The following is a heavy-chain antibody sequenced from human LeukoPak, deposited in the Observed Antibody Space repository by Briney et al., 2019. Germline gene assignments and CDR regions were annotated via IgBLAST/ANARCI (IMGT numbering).Heavy chain of an antibody. V-gene: IGHV3-20*04. CDR1: GFTFDDYG. CDR3: ARRVVAATNWFDP. CDR2: INWNGGST. D-gene: IGHD2-15*01. Sequence: GGSLRLSCAASGFTFDDYGMSWVRQAPGKGLEWVSGINWNGGSTGYADSVKVRFTIYRDNAKNSLYLQMNSLRAEDTALYYCARRVVAATNWFDPWGQGTLVTVSS. J-gene: IGHJ5*02.